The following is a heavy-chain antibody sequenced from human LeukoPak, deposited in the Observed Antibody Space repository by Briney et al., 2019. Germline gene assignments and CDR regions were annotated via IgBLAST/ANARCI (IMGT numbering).Heavy chain of an antibody. D-gene: IGHD4-23*01. CDR3: ARRTTVVTRYFDY. Sequence: SETLSLTCTVSGYSISSGYYWGWIRQPPGKGLEWIGSIYHSGSTYYNPSLKSRVTISVDTSKNQFSLKLSSVTAADTAVYYCARRTTVVTRYFDYWGQGTLVTVSS. CDR1: GYSISSGYY. J-gene: IGHJ4*02. CDR2: IYHSGST. V-gene: IGHV4-38-2*02.